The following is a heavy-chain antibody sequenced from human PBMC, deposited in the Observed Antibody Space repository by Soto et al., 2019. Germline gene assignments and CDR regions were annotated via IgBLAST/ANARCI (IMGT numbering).Heavy chain of an antibody. CDR3: AHSLSDSGSYLG. CDR1: GFSLSTSGVG. CDR2: IYWNDDK. Sequence: SGLRGEPTQTLTLTCTFSGFSLSTSGVGVGWIRQPPGKALEWLALIYWNDDKRYSPSLKSRLTITKDTSKNQVVLTMTNMDPVDTATYYCAHSLSDSGSYLGWGQGTLVTVSS. J-gene: IGHJ4*02. D-gene: IGHD1-26*01. V-gene: IGHV2-5*01.